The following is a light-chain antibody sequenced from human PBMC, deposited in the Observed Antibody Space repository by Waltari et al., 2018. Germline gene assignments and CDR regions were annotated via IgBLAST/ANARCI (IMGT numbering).Light chain of an antibody. Sequence: DIVLTQSPDSLAVSLGERATMHCKASQSVLFSSNNKNYLAWYQQKPGQPPKLRFYGASTLESGVPDRFSGSGSGTDFTLTLSSLQAEDVAVYHCQQYYSSLSWTFGQGTKVEIK. CDR3: QQYYSSLSWT. CDR1: QSVLFSSNNKNY. CDR2: GAS. V-gene: IGKV4-1*01. J-gene: IGKJ1*01.